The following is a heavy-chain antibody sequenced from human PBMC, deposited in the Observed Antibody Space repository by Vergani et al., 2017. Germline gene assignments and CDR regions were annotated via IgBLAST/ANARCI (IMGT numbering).Heavy chain of an antibody. Sequence: QVQLVESGGGVVQPGRSLRLSCAASGFTFSSYGMHWVRQAPGKGLEWVAVIWYDGSNKYYADSVKGRFTISRDNSKNKLYLQMNSLRAEDTAVYYCARDPTRTIFGVFITYYYYYGMDVWGQGTTVTVSS. J-gene: IGHJ6*02. V-gene: IGHV3-33*01. D-gene: IGHD3-3*01. CDR3: ARDPTRTIFGVFITYYYYYGMDV. CDR1: GFTFSSYG. CDR2: IWYDGSNK.